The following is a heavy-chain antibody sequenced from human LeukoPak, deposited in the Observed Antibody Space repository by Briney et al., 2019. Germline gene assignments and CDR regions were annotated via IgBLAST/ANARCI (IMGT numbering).Heavy chain of an antibody. J-gene: IGHJ4*02. V-gene: IGHV3-74*01. D-gene: IGHD6-19*01. Sequence: GGSLRLSCGASGFTFSSYWMHWVRQAPGKGLVWVSRVSLNGSTTTYADSVKGRFTISRDNAKNTLYLQMNSLRAGDTAVYYCARDRGSGASDFWGQGTLVSVSS. CDR3: ARDRGSGASDF. CDR2: VSLNGSTT. CDR1: GFTFSSYW.